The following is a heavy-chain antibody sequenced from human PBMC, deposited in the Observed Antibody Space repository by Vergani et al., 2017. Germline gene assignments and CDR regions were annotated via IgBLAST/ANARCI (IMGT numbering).Heavy chain of an antibody. D-gene: IGHD6-6*01. CDR3: ARDSSSRGHYLVGPLDS. V-gene: IGHV3-33*01. CDR1: GFTFSRHG. J-gene: IGHJ4*02. CDR2: IWNDGSNK. Sequence: QVQLVESGGSVVQPGTSLRLSCGASGFTFSRHGMHWVRQAPGKGVEWVAVIWNDGSNKYYVESVKGRFTISRDNSENTLYLQMNSLRAEDTGVYYCARDSSSRGHYLVGPLDSWGLGTLVTVSS.